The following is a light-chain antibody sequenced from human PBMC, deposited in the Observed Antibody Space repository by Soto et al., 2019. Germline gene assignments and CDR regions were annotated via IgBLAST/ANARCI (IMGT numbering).Light chain of an antibody. Sequence: EIVLTQSPATLSLSPGERATLSCRASQSVRSYLAWYQQKPGQAPRLLIYDASNRATGIPARFSGSGSGTDFTLTISSLEPEDFAAYYCQKYNSAPLTFGGGTKVEIK. J-gene: IGKJ4*01. CDR2: DAS. CDR3: QKYNSAPLT. CDR1: QSVRSY. V-gene: IGKV3-11*01.